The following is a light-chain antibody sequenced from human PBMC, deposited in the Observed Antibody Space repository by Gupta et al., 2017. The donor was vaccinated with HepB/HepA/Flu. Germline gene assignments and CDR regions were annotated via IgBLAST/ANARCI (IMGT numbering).Light chain of an antibody. CDR1: QSVSSSY. V-gene: IGKV3-20*01. Sequence: EIVLTPSPGTLSLSTGERATLSCRASQSVSSSYLAWYQQKPGQAPRLLIYGASSRATGIPDRFSGSGSGTDFTLTISRLEPEDFAVYYCQQYGSSPRKFGQGTKVEIK. J-gene: IGKJ1*01. CDR3: QQYGSSPRK. CDR2: GAS.